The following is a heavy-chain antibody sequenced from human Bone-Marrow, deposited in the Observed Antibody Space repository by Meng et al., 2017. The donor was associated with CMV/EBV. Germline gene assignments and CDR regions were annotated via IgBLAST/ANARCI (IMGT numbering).Heavy chain of an antibody. CDR3: ARAFRITIFGVAPNWFDP. V-gene: IGHV4-34*01. J-gene: IGHJ5*02. D-gene: IGHD3-3*01. Sequence: GSFSGYYWSWIRQPPGKGLEWIGEINHSGSTNYNPSLKSRVTISVDTSKNQFSLKLSSVTAADTAVYYCARAFRITIFGVAPNWFDPWGQGTLVTVS. CDR2: INHSGST. CDR1: GSFSGYY.